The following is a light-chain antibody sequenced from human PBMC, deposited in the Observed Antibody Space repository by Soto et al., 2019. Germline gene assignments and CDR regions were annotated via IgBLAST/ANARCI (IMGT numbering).Light chain of an antibody. V-gene: IGLV2-14*03. CDR3: SSYTGSNTHV. J-gene: IGLJ1*01. CDR2: DVS. Sequence: QSALTQPASVSGSPGQSITMSCTGTSSDVGYYNYVSWYQLHPGKAPKLMIYDVSNRPSGISNRFSGSKSGNAASLTISGLQAEDEADYYCSSYTGSNTHVFGTGTKVTVL. CDR1: SSDVGYYNY.